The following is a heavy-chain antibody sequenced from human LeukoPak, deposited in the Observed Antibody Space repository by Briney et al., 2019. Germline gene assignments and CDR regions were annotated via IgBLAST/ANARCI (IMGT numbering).Heavy chain of an antibody. D-gene: IGHD1-26*01. CDR2: ISYDGSNK. J-gene: IGHJ6*02. CDR3: AKSSSPARWELDLGYYYYYGMDV. V-gene: IGHV3-30*18. Sequence: PGGSLRLSCAASGFTYSSYGMHWVRQAPGKGLEWVAVISYDGSNKYYADSVKGRFTISRDNSKNTLYLQMNSLRAEDTAVYYCAKSSSPARWELDLGYYYYYGMDVWGQGTTVTVSS. CDR1: GFTYSSYG.